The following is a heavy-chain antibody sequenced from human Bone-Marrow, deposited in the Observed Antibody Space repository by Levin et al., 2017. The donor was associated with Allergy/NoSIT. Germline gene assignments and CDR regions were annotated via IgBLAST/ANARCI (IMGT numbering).Heavy chain of an antibody. J-gene: IGHJ3*01. Sequence: GGSLRLSCATSGFIFSNYSMNWVRQAPGKGLEWVSTISNTGGSIYYADSVRGRFTISRDNSKSALYLQLNNLRAEDTAIYYCASSSLFRACDLWGQGTVVTVSS. CDR1: GFIFSNYS. CDR3: ASSSLFRACDL. CDR2: ISNTGGSI. V-gene: IGHV3-23*01.